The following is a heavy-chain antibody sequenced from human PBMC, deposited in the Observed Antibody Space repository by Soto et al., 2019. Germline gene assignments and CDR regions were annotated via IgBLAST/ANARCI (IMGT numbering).Heavy chain of an antibody. J-gene: IGHJ4*02. CDR3: ARDVCRGGSCYFYSSPHDY. CDR1: GFTFSSYS. D-gene: IGHD2-15*01. Sequence: GGSLRLSCAASGFTFSSYSMNWVRQAPGKGLEWVSSISSSSSYIYYADSVKGRFTISRDNAKNSLYLQMNSLRAEDTAVYYCARDVCRGGSCYFYSSPHDYWGQGTLVTVPS. CDR2: ISSSSSYI. V-gene: IGHV3-21*01.